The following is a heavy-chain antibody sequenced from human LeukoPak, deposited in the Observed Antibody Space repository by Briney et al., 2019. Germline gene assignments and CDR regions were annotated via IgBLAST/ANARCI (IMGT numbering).Heavy chain of an antibody. CDR1: VCSFSKYY. CDR3: ATHSGGSGSSSYAKYFDY. CDR2: IFYTGSP. J-gene: IGHJ4*02. Sequence: PSETLSLTCAASVCSFSKYYRRWIRQPPGKGLEWIGYIFYTGSPNYNPSLKSRVTLSLDTSKNQFSLNLSSVTAADTAVYYCATHSGGSGSSSYAKYFDYWGQGTQVTVSS. D-gene: IGHD3-10*01. V-gene: IGHV4-59*08.